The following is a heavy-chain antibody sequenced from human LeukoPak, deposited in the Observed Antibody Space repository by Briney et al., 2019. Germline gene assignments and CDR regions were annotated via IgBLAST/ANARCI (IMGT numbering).Heavy chain of an antibody. V-gene: IGHV3-23*01. CDR3: AELGITMIGGV. Sequence: GGSLRLSCAASGFTFSSYAMSWARQAPGKGLEWVSGITGSGGTTDHADSVKGRFTISRDNSKNTLYLQMNSLRAEDTAVYYCAELGITMIGGVWGKGTTVTISS. D-gene: IGHD3-10*02. CDR1: GFTFSSYA. J-gene: IGHJ6*04. CDR2: ITGSGGTT.